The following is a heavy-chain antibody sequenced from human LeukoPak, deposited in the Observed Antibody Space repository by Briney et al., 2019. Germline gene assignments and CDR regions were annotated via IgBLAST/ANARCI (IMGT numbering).Heavy chain of an antibody. Sequence: ASVKVSCKASGYTFTSYAMNWVRQAPGQGLEWMGWINTNTGYPTYAQGFTGRFVFSLDASVSTAYLQISSLKAEDTAVYYCARDVGATALNWFDPWGQGTLVTVSS. CDR1: GYTFTSYA. CDR2: INTNTGYP. V-gene: IGHV7-4-1*02. CDR3: ARDVGATALNWFDP. J-gene: IGHJ5*02. D-gene: IGHD1-26*01.